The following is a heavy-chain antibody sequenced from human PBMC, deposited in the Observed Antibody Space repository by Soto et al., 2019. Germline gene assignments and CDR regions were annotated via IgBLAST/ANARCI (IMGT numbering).Heavy chain of an antibody. J-gene: IGHJ4*02. CDR2: ISSSASYM. CDR1: GFTFSSCD. V-gene: IGHV3-21*01. D-gene: IGHD5-18*01. Sequence: PGGSLRLSCATSGFTFSSCDMNWVRQAPGKGLEWVSFISSSASYMYYADSVKGRFTISRDNSKKSLYLQMNSLRADDTAVYYCARECVDTGTSITGPFDYWGQGALVTVSS. CDR3: ARECVDTGTSITGPFDY.